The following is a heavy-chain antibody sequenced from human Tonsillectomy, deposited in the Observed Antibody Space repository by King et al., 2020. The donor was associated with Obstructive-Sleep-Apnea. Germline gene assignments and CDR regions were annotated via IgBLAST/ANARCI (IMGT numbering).Heavy chain of an antibody. CDR1: GSILTNYW. CDR3: ARPRFGTDVFDI. D-gene: IGHD3-10*01. CDR2: IDPHDSYS. V-gene: IGHV5-10-1*01. Sequence: QLVQSGAEVKKSGESLRLSCKGSGSILTNYWIIWVRQMPGKGLEWMGRIDPHDSYSNYSPSFQGHVTFSSDRSINTAYLEWSSLKASDTAIYYCARPRFGTDVFDIWGQGTMVTVSS. J-gene: IGHJ3*02.